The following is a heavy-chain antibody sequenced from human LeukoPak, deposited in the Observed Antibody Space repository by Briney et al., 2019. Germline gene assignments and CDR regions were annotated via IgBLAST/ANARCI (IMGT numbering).Heavy chain of an antibody. D-gene: IGHD3-16*01. Sequence: RSGGSLRLSCAASGVTFDDYGMSWVRQAPGKGLEWVSGINWNGGSTGYADSVKGRFTISRDNAKNSLYLQMNSLRAGDTALYYCAGLGELLNYWGQGTLVTVSS. J-gene: IGHJ4*02. CDR3: AGLGELLNY. CDR1: GVTFDDYG. CDR2: INWNGGST. V-gene: IGHV3-20*04.